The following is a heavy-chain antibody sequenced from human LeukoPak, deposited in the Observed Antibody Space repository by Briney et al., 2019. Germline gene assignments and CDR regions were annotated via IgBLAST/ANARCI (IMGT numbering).Heavy chain of an antibody. CDR1: GYPISSGY. CDR2: IKQDGSEK. V-gene: IGHV3-7*01. J-gene: IGHJ4*02. Sequence: ETLSLTCTVSGYPISSGYFWGWIRQPPGKGLEWVANIKQDGSEKYYVDSVKGRFTISRDNAKNSLYLQMNSLRAEDTAVYYCAREEWELQTVYWGQGTLVTVSS. D-gene: IGHD1-26*01. CDR3: AREEWELQTVY.